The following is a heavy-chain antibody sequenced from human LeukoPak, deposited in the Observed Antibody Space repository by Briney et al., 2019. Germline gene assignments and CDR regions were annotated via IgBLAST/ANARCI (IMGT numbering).Heavy chain of an antibody. CDR2: ITPFNGDT. D-gene: IGHD3-22*01. V-gene: IGHV1-45*02. CDR3: ARSRGYYDSSGYPDNAFDI. CDR1: GYIFTYRY. Sequence: SVKVSCKSSGYIFTYRYLHWVRQAPGQALEWMGWITPFNGDTNYAQRFQDRVTITSDRSMSTVYMELSSLRSEDTAMFYCARSRGYYDSSGYPDNAFDIWGQGTMVTVSS. J-gene: IGHJ3*02.